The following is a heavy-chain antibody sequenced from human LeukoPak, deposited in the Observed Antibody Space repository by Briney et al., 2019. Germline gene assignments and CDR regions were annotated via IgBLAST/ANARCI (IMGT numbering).Heavy chain of an antibody. CDR2: VTGPADTT. CDR3: AKGAAIDH. V-gene: IGHV3-23*01. CDR1: GFTFNNYA. D-gene: IGHD5-24*01. Sequence: GGSLRLSCAASGFTFNNYAMNWVRQAPGKGLEWVAAVTGPADTTYYADSVKGRFTISRDSFKDTVYLQMNRLGAEDTAIYYCAKGAAIDHWGQGTLVTVSS. J-gene: IGHJ4*02.